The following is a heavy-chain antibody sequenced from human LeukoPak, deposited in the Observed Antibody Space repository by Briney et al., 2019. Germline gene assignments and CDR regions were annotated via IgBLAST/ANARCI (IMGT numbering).Heavy chain of an antibody. D-gene: IGHD3-10*01. Sequence: GGSLRLSCPASGFIFSNYAMHWVRQAPGKGLEFVSSISGNGGSTHYADSVKGRFTISRDNSKNTLYLQMSSLRAEDTAVYYCARVYGSGSYLDYWGQGTLVTVSS. V-gene: IGHV3-64D*09. CDR1: GFIFSNYA. CDR3: ARVYGSGSYLDY. J-gene: IGHJ4*02. CDR2: ISGNGGST.